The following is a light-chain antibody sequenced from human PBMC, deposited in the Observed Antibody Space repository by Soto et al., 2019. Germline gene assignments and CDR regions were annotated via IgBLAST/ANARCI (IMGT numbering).Light chain of an antibody. Sequence: DIQMTQSPSTLSGSVGERVTITCRASQTISSWLAWYQQKPGKAPKLLIYKASTLKSGVPSRFSGSGSGTEFTLTISSLQPDDFATYYCQHYNIYSAAFGQATKVDIK. CDR3: QHYNIYSAA. CDR1: QTISSW. CDR2: KAS. V-gene: IGKV1-5*03. J-gene: IGKJ1*01.